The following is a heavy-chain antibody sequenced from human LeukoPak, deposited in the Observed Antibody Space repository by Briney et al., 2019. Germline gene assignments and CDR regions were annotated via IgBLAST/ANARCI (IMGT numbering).Heavy chain of an antibody. CDR2: ISGDGGRT. CDR3: AKFGAQPLGC. J-gene: IGHJ4*02. D-gene: IGHD3-10*01. V-gene: IGHV3-43*02. Sequence: GGSLRLSCAASGFSHDDYTMHWVRQTPGKGLEWVSLISGDGGRTSYADSVKGRFTISRDTGKNSLYLQMNSLTTADTALYYCAKFGAQPLGCWGQGTLVTVSS. CDR1: GFSHDDYT.